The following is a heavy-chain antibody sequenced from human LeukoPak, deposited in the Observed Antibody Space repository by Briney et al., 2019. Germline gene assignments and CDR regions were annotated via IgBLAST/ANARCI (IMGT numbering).Heavy chain of an antibody. CDR1: GFTFSSYS. J-gene: IGHJ4*02. CDR2: VSTGSNYI. V-gene: IGHV3-21*01. D-gene: IGHD5-24*01. CDR3: AKGDGGPAARDYFDY. Sequence: GGSLRLSCTASGFTFSSYSLNWVRQAPGKGLEWVSSVSTGSNYIYYADSVKGRFTISRDNDKNSLYLQMNSLRVEDTAVYYCAKGDGGPAARDYFDYWGQGTLVTVSS.